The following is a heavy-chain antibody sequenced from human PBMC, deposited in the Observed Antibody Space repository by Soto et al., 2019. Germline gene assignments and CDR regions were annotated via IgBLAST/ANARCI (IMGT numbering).Heavy chain of an antibody. Sequence: QVQLQESGPGLVKPSETLSLTCTVSGGSVSSGSYYWSWIRQPPGKGLEWIGYIYYSGSTNYNPSLKSRVTISVDTSKNQFSLKLGSVTAADTAVYYCAREDRGITLGGVPYPNYFDYWGQGTLVTVSS. CDR1: GGSVSSGSYY. CDR2: IYYSGST. V-gene: IGHV4-61*01. J-gene: IGHJ4*02. D-gene: IGHD3-16*01. CDR3: AREDRGITLGGVPYPNYFDY.